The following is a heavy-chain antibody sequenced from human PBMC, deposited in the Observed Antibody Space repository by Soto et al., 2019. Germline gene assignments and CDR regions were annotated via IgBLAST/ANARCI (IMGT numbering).Heavy chain of an antibody. D-gene: IGHD2-15*01. V-gene: IGHV2-5*02. CDR1: GFSLRISGVG. CDR3: AHSATVSDAFDI. Sequence: QITLKESGPTLVKPTQTLTLTCTFSGFSLRISGVGVGWIRQPPGKALEWLALIYWDDDKRYSPSLKSRLTIXKXSSKNPVVLTMTNMDPVDTATYYCAHSATVSDAFDIWGQGTMVTVSS. CDR2: IYWDDDK. J-gene: IGHJ3*02.